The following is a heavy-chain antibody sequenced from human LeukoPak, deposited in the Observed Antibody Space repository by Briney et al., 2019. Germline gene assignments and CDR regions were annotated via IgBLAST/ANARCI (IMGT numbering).Heavy chain of an antibody. CDR1: GFAFNEYN. J-gene: IGHJ4*02. D-gene: IGHD6-19*01. V-gene: IGHV3-30*04. CDR3: ARDFSGRYTIDY. Sequence: PGRSLRLSCAVSGFAFNEYNMHWVRQAPGEGLEWVAFIFYDGSNKKDADSVKGRFTISRDNSRNTVYLQMNSLRPEDTAVYYCARDFSGRYTIDYWGQGTLVTVSS. CDR2: IFYDGSNK.